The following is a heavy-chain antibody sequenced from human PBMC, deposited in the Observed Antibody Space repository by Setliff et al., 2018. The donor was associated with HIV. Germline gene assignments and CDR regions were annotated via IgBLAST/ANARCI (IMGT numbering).Heavy chain of an antibody. CDR2: ILYGGTT. J-gene: IGHJ3*02. CDR3: ARPTTGLGGGAAFDI. CDR1: GGSVDSRDYY. D-gene: IGHD2-8*01. V-gene: IGHV4-39*01. Sequence: PSETLSLPCAVSGGSVDSRDYYWGWIRQPPGKGLEWIGNILYGGTTYYTPSLKSRVSISVDTSRNQFSLRLNSVTAADTAVYYCARPTTGLGGGAAFDIWGQGTMVTVS.